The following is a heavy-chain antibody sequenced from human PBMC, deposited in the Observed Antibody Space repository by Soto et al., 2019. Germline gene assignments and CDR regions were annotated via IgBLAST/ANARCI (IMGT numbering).Heavy chain of an antibody. J-gene: IGHJ4*02. CDR2: ISGSGGST. Sequence: GGCMRLSCAASGFTFSSYAMSWVRQAPGKGLEWVSAISGSGGSTYYADSVKGRFTISRDNSKNTLYLQMNSLRAEDTAVYYCAKESGYSGYGGFDYWGQGTLVTVSS. V-gene: IGHV3-23*01. CDR3: AKESGYSGYGGFDY. D-gene: IGHD5-12*01. CDR1: GFTFSSYA.